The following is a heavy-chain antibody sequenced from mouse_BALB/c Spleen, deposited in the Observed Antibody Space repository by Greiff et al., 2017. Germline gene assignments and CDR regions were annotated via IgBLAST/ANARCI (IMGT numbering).Heavy chain of an antibody. CDR3: ARQGGSSSYWYFDV. D-gene: IGHD1-1*01. CDR1: GFTFSSYG. V-gene: IGHV5-6*01. CDR2: ISSGGSYT. J-gene: IGHJ1*01. Sequence: EVKLVESGGDLVKPGGSLKLSCAASGFTFSSYGMSWVRQTPDKRLEWVATISSGGSYTYYPASVKGRFTISRDNAKNTLYLQMSSLKSEDTAMYYCARQGGSSSYWYFDVWGAGTTVTVSS.